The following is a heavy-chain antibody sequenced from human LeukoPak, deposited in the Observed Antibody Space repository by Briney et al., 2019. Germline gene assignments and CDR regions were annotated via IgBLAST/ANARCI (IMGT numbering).Heavy chain of an antibody. Sequence: GASVKVSCEASGYTFTSFDINWVRQASGQGLEWMGGMNPNSGNTDYAQKFQGRVTMTRNTSKSTAYMELSSLRSEDTAVYYCATPPPPYYYDSSGYYHRNNGVRYYFDYWGQGTLVTVSS. D-gene: IGHD3-22*01. CDR3: ATPPPPYYYDSSGYYHRNNGVRYYFDY. J-gene: IGHJ4*02. CDR1: GYTFTSFD. V-gene: IGHV1-8*01. CDR2: MNPNSGNT.